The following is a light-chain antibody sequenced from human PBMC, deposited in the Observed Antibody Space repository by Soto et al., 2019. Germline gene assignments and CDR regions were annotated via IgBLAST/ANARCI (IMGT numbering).Light chain of an antibody. V-gene: IGKV1-6*01. CDR3: LQDYNYPLA. CDR2: AAS. Sequence: GDRVTLTCRASRGIMNDLAWYQQKPGKAPKVLIYAASSLQSGVPLRFSGSGSGTDFTLTISSLQPEDFATYYCLQDYNYPLAFGQGTKVEIK. CDR1: RGIMND. J-gene: IGKJ1*01.